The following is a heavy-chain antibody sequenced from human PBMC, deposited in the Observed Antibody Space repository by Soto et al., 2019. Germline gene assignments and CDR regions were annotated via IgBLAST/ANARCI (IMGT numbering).Heavy chain of an antibody. Sequence: EVQLVESGGGLVKPGGSLRLSCAASGFTCSAYTMNWVRQAPGKGLEWVSSLDPSSTYIYYSDSVKGRFTLTRDNAKNSLLLRLTRLRADATALYFCVRGSYGGSDTWGQGTLVTVSS. D-gene: IGHD4-17*01. V-gene: IGHV3-21*02. CDR3: VRGSYGGSDT. J-gene: IGHJ5*02. CDR1: GFTCSAYT. CDR2: LDPSSTYI.